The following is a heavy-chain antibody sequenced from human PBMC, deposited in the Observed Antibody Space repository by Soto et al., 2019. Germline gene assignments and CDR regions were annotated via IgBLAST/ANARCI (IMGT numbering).Heavy chain of an antibody. V-gene: IGHV4-34*01. CDR3: ARDSSSWTYYYYGMDV. CDR2: INHSGST. J-gene: IGHJ6*02. D-gene: IGHD6-13*01. Sequence: SETLSLTCAVYGGSFSGYYWSWIRQPPGKGLEWIGEINHSGSTNYNPSLKSRVTISVDTSKNQFSLKLSSVTAADTAVYYCARDSSSWTYYYYGMDVWGQGTTVTVSS. CDR1: GGSFSGYY.